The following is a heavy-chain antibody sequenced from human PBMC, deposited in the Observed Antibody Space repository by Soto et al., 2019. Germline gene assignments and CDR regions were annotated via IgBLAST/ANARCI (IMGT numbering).Heavy chain of an antibody. V-gene: IGHV4-59*02. J-gene: IGHJ4*02. CDR2: IYYSGYT. D-gene: IGHD6-19*01. CDR3: ASVLRLAVAVAGYFDY. CDR1: NGSVSGYY. Sequence: SETLSLTCTVSNGSVSGYYWSWIRQSPGKGLEWIGYIYYSGYTNYNPSLKSRVTISVDKSKNQFSLKLSSVTAADTAVYYCASVLRLAVAVAGYFDYWGQGTLVTVSS.